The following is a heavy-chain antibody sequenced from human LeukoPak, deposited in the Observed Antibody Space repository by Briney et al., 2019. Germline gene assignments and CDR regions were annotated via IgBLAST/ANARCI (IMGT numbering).Heavy chain of an antibody. V-gene: IGHV4-38-2*02. Sequence: PSETLSLTCTVSGYSISSGYYWGWIRQPPGKGLEWIGSIYHSGSTYYNPSLKSRVTISIDTSKNQFSLRLSSVTAADTAVYYCARDTHYSSSSGYYYYYMNVWGKGTTVTVSS. CDR3: ARDTHYSSSSGYYYYYMNV. J-gene: IGHJ6*03. CDR2: IYHSGST. CDR1: GYSISSGYY. D-gene: IGHD6-6*01.